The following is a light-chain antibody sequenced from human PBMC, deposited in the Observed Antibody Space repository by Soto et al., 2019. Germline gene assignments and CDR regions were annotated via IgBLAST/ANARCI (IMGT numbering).Light chain of an antibody. Sequence: QVTQVPSYLSASVGDSVTITCRASQSIRTWLAWYQQKPGSAPKLLIYKASTLDSGVPSRFSGSGSGTEFTLTISSLQPDDFATYYCQQYDSYSWTFGQGTKVDIK. J-gene: IGKJ1*01. V-gene: IGKV1-5*03. CDR2: KAS. CDR1: QSIRTW. CDR3: QQYDSYSWT.